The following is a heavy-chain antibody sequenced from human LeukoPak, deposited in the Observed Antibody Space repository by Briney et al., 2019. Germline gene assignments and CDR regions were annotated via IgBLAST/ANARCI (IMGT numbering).Heavy chain of an antibody. J-gene: IGHJ4*02. V-gene: IGHV3-74*01. CDR2: ISPTGSTT. CDR3: ARGPNSNWSGLDF. D-gene: IGHD6-6*01. CDR1: GFSFSGHW. Sequence: GGSLRLYCTASGFSFSGHWMHWARQLPGKGLVWVSRISPTGSTTSYADSVKGRFTVSRDNAKNTLYLQVNNLRAEDTAVYYCARGPNSNWSGLDFWGQGTLLTVSS.